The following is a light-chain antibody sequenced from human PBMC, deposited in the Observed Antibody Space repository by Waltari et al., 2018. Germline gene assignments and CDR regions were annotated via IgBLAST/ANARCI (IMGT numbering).Light chain of an antibody. V-gene: IGKV1-13*02. CDR1: QGIIST. J-gene: IGKJ4*01. CDR3: QQFHSYPLT. Sequence: AIQLTQSPSSLSASVGDRITITCRASQGIISTLAWYQQKLGNAPRLLIYDASSLQSGVPSRFSGSGSETDFTLTISSLQPEDFATYYCQQFHSYPLTFGGGTK. CDR2: DAS.